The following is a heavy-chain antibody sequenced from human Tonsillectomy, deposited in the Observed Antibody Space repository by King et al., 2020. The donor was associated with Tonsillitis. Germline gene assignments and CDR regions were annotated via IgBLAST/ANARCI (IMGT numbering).Heavy chain of an antibody. CDR3: ATEYGYFPDS. CDR1: GFTFSTYS. CDR2: ISSSSSTK. D-gene: IGHD4-17*01. V-gene: IGHV3-48*02. J-gene: IGHJ4*02. Sequence: VQLVESGGALVQPGGSLRLSCAASGFTFSTYSMNWVRQAPGKGLEWVSYISSSSSTKYYADSVKGRFTISRDNAKNSLYLQMNSLRDEDTAVYYCATEYGYFPDSWGQGTLVTVSS.